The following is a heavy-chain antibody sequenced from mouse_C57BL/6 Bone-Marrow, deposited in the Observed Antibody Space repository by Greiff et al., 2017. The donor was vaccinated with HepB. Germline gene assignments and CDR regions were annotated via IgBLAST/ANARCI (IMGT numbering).Heavy chain of an antibody. CDR3: AREGYYFDY. CDR1: GFTFSDYG. Sequence: EVKVVESGGGLVKPGGSLKLSCAASGFTFSDYGMHWVRQAPEKGLEWVAYISSGSSTIYFADTVKGRFTISRDNAKNTLFLQMTSLRSEDTAMYYCAREGYYFDYWGQGTTRTVSS. CDR2: ISSGSSTI. V-gene: IGHV5-17*01. J-gene: IGHJ2*01.